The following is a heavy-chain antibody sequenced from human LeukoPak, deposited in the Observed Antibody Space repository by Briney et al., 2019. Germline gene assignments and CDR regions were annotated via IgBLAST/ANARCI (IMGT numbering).Heavy chain of an antibody. CDR1: GYSFTNYW. Sequence: GESLKISCKGSGYSFTNYWIGWVRQMPGKGLEWMGIIYPGDSDTRYSPSFQGQVTISADKSITTAYLQWSSLKASDTAMYYCARYSGGYSKTFDSWGQGTLLTVSS. V-gene: IGHV5-51*01. CDR2: IYPGDSDT. J-gene: IGHJ4*02. D-gene: IGHD1-26*01. CDR3: ARYSGGYSKTFDS.